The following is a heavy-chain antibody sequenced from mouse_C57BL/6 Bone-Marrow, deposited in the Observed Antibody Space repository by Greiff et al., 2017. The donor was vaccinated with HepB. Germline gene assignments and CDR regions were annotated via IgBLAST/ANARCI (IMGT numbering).Heavy chain of an antibody. CDR2: INPYNGDT. Sequence: EVKLMESGPELVKPGDSVKISCKASGYSFTGYFMNWVMQSHGKSLEWIGRINPYNGDTFYNQKFKGKATLTVDKSSSTAHMELRSLTSEDSAVYYCARLRRYFDVWGTGTTVTVSS. CDR1: GYSFTGYF. J-gene: IGHJ1*03. V-gene: IGHV1-20*01. CDR3: ARLRRYFDV.